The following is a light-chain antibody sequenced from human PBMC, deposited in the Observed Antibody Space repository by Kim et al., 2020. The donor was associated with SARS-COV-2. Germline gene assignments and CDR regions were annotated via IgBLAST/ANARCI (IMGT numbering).Light chain of an antibody. CDR3: QQYNNWPSWT. V-gene: IGKV3-15*01. Sequence: PGERATLSCRASQSVSSNFAWYQQKPGQAPRLLIYGASTRATGIPARFSGSGSGTEFTLTISSPQSEDFAVYYCQQYNNWPSWTFGQGTKVDIK. J-gene: IGKJ1*01. CDR1: QSVSSN. CDR2: GAS.